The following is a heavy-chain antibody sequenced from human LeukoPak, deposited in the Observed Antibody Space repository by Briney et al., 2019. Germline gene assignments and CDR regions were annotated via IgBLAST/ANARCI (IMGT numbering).Heavy chain of an antibody. CDR2: VDQSGST. J-gene: IGHJ4*02. CDR1: DSSIRSNYL. CDR3: ASVGASHYGDWFFDY. Sequence: PSETLCLTCTVSDSSIRSNYLWGWIRQPPGKGLEWIGNVDQSGSTYYNPSLKSRATLSLDTSKEQFSLKLTSVAAADTAVYYCASVGASHYGDWFFDYWGQGTLVTVSS. D-gene: IGHD4-17*01. V-gene: IGHV4-38-2*02.